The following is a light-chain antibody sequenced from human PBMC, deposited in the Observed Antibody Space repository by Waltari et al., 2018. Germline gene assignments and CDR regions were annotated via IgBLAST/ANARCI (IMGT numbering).Light chain of an antibody. J-gene: IGLJ2*01. CDR1: SAHSHFA. V-gene: IGLV4-69*02. CDR3: QTWGTGIFWT. CDR2: LNSDGSY. Sequence: QVSLTQSPSASASLGASVKLTCTLTSAHSHFAIAWHQRQPEKGPRFLMTLNSDGSYIKGDGIPDRFSGSSSWAERYLIISSLQFEDEADYYCQTWGTGIFWTFGGGTKLTVL.